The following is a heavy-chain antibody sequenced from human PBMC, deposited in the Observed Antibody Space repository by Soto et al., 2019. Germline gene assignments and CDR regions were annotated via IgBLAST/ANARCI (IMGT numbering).Heavy chain of an antibody. CDR2: VSHRGST. J-gene: IGHJ6*03. D-gene: IGHD3-16*01. CDR3: VSPYNFYFMDV. V-gene: IGHV4-39*02. Sequence: PSETLSLTCTVSGGSISSSSFYWGWVRQPPGKGLEWIGNVSHRGSTYYNPSLTSRVTISVDTSKNHFSLKLNSVTAADTAVYYCVSPYNFYFMDVWGKGTPVTVSS. CDR1: GGSISSSSFY.